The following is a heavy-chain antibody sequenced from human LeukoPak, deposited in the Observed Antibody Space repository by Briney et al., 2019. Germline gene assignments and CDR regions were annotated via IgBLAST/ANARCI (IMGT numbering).Heavy chain of an antibody. V-gene: IGHV3-30*03. CDR1: GFTFSSYG. J-gene: IGHJ4*02. D-gene: IGHD6-19*01. Sequence: SGGSLRLSCAASGFTFSSYGMHWVRQAPGKGLEWVAVISYDGSNKYYADSVKGRFTISRDNSKNTLYLQMNSLRAEDTAVYYCARGSSGWFPPFDYWGQGTLVTVSS. CDR2: ISYDGSNK. CDR3: ARGSSGWFPPFDY.